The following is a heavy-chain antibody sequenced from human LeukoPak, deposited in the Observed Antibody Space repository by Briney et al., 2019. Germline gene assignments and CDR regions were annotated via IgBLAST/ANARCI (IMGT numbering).Heavy chain of an antibody. D-gene: IGHD6-6*01. CDR1: GGSISSYY. CDR2: IYYSGST. J-gene: IGHJ4*02. V-gene: IGHV4-59*08. Sequence: PSETLSLTCTVSGGSISSYYWSWIRQPPGKGLEWIGYIYYSGSTNYNPSLKSRVTISVDTSKNQFSLKLSSVTAADTAVYYCARHSIAARDFDYWGQGTLVTVSS. CDR3: ARHSIAARDFDY.